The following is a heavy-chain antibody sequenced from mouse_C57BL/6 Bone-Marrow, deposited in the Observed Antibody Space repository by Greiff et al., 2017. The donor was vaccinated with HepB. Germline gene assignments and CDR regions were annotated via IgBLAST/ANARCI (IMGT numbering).Heavy chain of an antibody. CDR2: ISSGSSTI. CDR3: AREAY. Sequence: DVKLVESGGGLVKPGGSLKLSCAASGFPFSDYGMHLVRQAPEKGLEWVAYISSGSSTIYSADTVTGRFTISRDNAKNTLFLQMTSLRSEDTAMYYCAREAYWGQGTLVTVSA. V-gene: IGHV5-17*01. J-gene: IGHJ3*01. CDR1: GFPFSDYG.